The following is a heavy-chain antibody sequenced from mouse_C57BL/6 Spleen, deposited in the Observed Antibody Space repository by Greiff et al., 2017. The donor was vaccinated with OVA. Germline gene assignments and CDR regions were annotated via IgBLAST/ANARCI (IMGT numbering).Heavy chain of an antibody. CDR1: GYTFTSYW. CDR2: IYPGSGST. V-gene: IGHV1-55*01. CDR3: AREEDSSGFDY. D-gene: IGHD3-2*02. J-gene: IGHJ2*01. Sequence: QVQLKQPGAELVKPGASVKMSCKASGYTFTSYWITWVKQRPGQGLEWIGDIYPGSGSTNYNEKFKSKATLTVDTASSTAYMQLSSLTSEDSAVYYCAREEDSSGFDYWGQGTTLTVSS.